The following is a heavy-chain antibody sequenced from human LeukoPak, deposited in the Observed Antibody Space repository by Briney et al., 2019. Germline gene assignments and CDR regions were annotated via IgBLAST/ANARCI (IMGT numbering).Heavy chain of an antibody. Sequence: SQTLSLTCTVSGGSISSGSYYWSCIRHPAGKGLEWIGRIYTSGSTNYNPSLKSRVTISVDTSKNQFSLKLSSVTAADTAVYYCARAGEMATIEDIHPEHDAFDIWGQGTMVTVSS. CDR1: GGSISSGSYY. D-gene: IGHD5-24*01. CDR2: IYTSGST. J-gene: IGHJ3*02. CDR3: ARAGEMATIEDIHPEHDAFDI. V-gene: IGHV4-61*02.